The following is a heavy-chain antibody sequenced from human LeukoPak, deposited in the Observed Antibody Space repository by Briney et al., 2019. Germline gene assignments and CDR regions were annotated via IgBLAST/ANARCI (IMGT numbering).Heavy chain of an antibody. Sequence: PSETLSLTCIVSGGSISTSAYYWGWIRQPPGKGLEWIGSIYYSGSTYYNPSLKSRVTISVDTSKNQFSLKLSSVTAADTAVFFRQRPAYDILTGYYNVDYWGQGTLVTVSS. V-gene: IGHV4-39*01. CDR3: QRPAYDILTGYYNVDY. CDR1: GGSISTSAYY. J-gene: IGHJ4*02. D-gene: IGHD3-9*01. CDR2: IYYSGST.